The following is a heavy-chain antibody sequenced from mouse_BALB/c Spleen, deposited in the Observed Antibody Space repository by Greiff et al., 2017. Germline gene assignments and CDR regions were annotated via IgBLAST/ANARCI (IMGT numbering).Heavy chain of an antibody. CDR1: GYTFTNYW. J-gene: IGHJ3*01. CDR3: ASSTMITAWFAY. Sequence: QVQLQQSGAELVRPGTSVKISCKASGYTFTNYWLGWVKQRPGHGLEWIGDIYPGGGYTNYNEKFKGKATLTADTSSSTAYMQLSSLTSEDSAVYFCASSTMITAWFAYWGQGTLVTVSA. CDR2: IYPGGGYT. V-gene: IGHV1-63*02. D-gene: IGHD2-4*01.